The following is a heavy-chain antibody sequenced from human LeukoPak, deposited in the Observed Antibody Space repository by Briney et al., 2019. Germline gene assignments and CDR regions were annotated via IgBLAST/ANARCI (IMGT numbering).Heavy chain of an antibody. D-gene: IGHD6-19*01. CDR2: IRYDGSDK. V-gene: IGHV3-30*02. Sequence: PTGGSLRLSCAVSGFTFSGYGMHWVRQAPGKGLEGVAFIRYDGSDKYYTESVKGRFTISRDNSKNTLYLQMTSLRPEDTAVYYCAKEGRGCLDVWGKGTTVTVSA. J-gene: IGHJ6*04. CDR1: GFTFSGYG. CDR3: AKEGRGCLDV.